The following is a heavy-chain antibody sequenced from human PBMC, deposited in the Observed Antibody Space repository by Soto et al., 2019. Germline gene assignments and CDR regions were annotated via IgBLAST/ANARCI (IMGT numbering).Heavy chain of an antibody. D-gene: IGHD6-13*01. Sequence: QVQLVESGGGVVQSGRSLRLSCAASGFTFSTSGMHWIRQAPGKGLEWVAMISHDGGATYYVDSVKGRFTISRDNDKNTLHLQMDSLGPEDTATYYCAKDWGSSGWYNWFDPWGQGTLVPVSS. V-gene: IGHV3-30*18. CDR1: GFTFSTSG. CDR2: ISHDGGAT. CDR3: AKDWGSSGWYNWFDP. J-gene: IGHJ5*02.